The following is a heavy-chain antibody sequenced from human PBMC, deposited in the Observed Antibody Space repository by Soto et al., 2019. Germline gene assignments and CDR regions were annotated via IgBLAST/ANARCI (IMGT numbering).Heavy chain of an antibody. D-gene: IGHD1-26*01. J-gene: IGHJ6*02. CDR2: INHSGST. CDR1: GGSFSGYY. CDR3: AGEWEPEEYYYYYYGMDV. Sequence: QVQLQQWGAGLLKPSETLSLTCAVYGGSFSGYYWSWIRQPPGKGLEWIGEINHSGSTNYNPSLKSRVTISVDTAKNQFSLKLSSVTAADTAVYYCAGEWEPEEYYYYYYGMDVWGQGTTVTVSS. V-gene: IGHV4-34*01.